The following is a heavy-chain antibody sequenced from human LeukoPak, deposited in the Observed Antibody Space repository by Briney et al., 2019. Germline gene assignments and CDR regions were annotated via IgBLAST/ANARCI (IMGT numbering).Heavy chain of an antibody. J-gene: IGHJ4*02. V-gene: IGHV3-23*01. D-gene: IGHD3-10*01. CDR3: AKDEARVWFGESPPGY. Sequence: GGSLRLSCAASGFTFSSYAMSWVRQAPGEGLEWVSAISGSGGSTYYADSVKGRFTISRDNSKNTLYLQMNSLRAEDTAVYYCAKDEARVWFGESPPGYWGQGTLVTVSS. CDR1: GFTFSSYA. CDR2: ISGSGGST.